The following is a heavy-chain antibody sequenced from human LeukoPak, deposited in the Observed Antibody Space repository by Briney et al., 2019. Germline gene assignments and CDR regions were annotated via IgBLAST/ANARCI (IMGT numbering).Heavy chain of an antibody. CDR1: GFTFDDYA. D-gene: IGHD6-19*01. V-gene: IGHV3-43D*03. Sequence: PGGSLRLSCAASGFTFDDYAMHWVRQAPGKGLEWVSLISWDGGSTYYADSVKGRFTISRDNSKNSLYLQMNSLRAEDTALYYCAKGLPGIAVAGIDYWGQGTLVTVSS. CDR2: ISWDGGST. CDR3: AKGLPGIAVAGIDY. J-gene: IGHJ4*02.